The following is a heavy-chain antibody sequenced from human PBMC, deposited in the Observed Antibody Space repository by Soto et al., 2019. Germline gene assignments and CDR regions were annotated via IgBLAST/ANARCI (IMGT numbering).Heavy chain of an antibody. V-gene: IGHV1-2*04. CDR2: INPNSGGT. D-gene: IGHD2-15*01. Sequence: GASVKVSCKASGYTFTGYYMHWVRQAPGQGLEWMGWINPNSGGTNYAQKFQGWVTMTRDTSISTAYMELSRLRSDDTAVYSCATATKYCSGGSCYHYYYYYGMDVWGQGTTVTVSS. J-gene: IGHJ6*02. CDR1: GYTFTGYY. CDR3: ATATKYCSGGSCYHYYYYYGMDV.